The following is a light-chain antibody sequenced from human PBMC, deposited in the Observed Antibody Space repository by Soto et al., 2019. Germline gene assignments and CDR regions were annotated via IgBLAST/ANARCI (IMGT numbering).Light chain of an antibody. CDR3: QVWDSGSAHLV. V-gene: IGLV3-21*04. CDR2: FDT. J-gene: IGLJ2*01. CDR1: NIGSKG. Sequence: YELTQPPSASGAPGQTASISCGGNNIGSKGVHWYQQKPGQAPVLAIYFDTDLPPVISERFSGSNSANLATLTISSVEAGDDDDDYCQVWDSGSAHLVFGGGTKVTVL.